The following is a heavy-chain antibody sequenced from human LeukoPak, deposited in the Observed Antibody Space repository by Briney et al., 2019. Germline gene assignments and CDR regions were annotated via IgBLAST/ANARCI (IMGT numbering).Heavy chain of an antibody. Sequence: PGGSLRLSCAASGFTFSSYAMHWVRQAPGKGLEWVAVISYDGSNKYYADSVKGRFTISRDNSKNTLYLQMNSLRAEDTAVYYCASLTPGSSSDYWGQGTLVTVSS. CDR2: ISYDGSNK. D-gene: IGHD6-6*01. J-gene: IGHJ4*02. V-gene: IGHV3-30-3*02. CDR1: GFTFSSYA. CDR3: ASLTPGSSSDY.